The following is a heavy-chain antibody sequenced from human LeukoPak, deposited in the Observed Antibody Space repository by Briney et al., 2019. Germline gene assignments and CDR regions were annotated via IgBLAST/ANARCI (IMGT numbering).Heavy chain of an antibody. Sequence: SETLSLTCTVSGDSISTHYWSWIRQPPGKGLEWIAYIFYTGGTSSNPSLKSRVTISVDTSKNQFSLKLSSVTAADTAVYYCARGDRGYSYGYSYFDYWGQGTLVTVSS. CDR2: IFYTGGT. J-gene: IGHJ4*02. CDR1: GDSISTHY. CDR3: ARGDRGYSYGYSYFDY. D-gene: IGHD5-18*01. V-gene: IGHV4-59*11.